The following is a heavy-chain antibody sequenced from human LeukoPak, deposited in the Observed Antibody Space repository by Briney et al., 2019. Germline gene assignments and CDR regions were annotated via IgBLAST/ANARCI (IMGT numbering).Heavy chain of an antibody. CDR1: GGSISSSSYY. D-gene: IGHD3-22*01. CDR2: IYYSGST. CDR3: ARKDSSGYWPFDH. Sequence: PSETLSLTCTVSGGSISSSSYYWGWIRQSPGKGLEWIGSIYYSGSTYYNPSLKSRVTISVDTSKNHFSLKLNSVTAADTAVYFCARKDSSGYWPFDHWGQGTLVTVSS. J-gene: IGHJ4*02. V-gene: IGHV4-39*02.